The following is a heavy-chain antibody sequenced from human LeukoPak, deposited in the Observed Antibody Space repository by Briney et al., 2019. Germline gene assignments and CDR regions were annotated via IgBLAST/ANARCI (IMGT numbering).Heavy chain of an antibody. J-gene: IGHJ3*01. V-gene: IGHV4-59*11. Sequence: AETLSLTRTVSGGSYTTHHWSWTRHPPGKALEWIGYISHIGSTHYNPSLKSRVTISLDTSKNEVSLMLTSVTAADTAVYCCARDSISMKAFDAWGQGTMVTVSS. CDR2: ISHIGST. D-gene: IGHD3-22*01. CDR1: GGSYTTHH. CDR3: ARDSISMKAFDA.